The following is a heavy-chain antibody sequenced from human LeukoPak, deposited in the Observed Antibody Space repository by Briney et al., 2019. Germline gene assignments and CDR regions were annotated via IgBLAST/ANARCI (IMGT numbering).Heavy chain of an antibody. V-gene: IGHV3-74*01. J-gene: IGHJ4*02. Sequence: GGSLRLSCAASGFTLSNYWMHWVRQAPGEGLVWVSRIDPDGTTTNYADSVKGRFTTSRDNAKNTLYLQMNSLRAEDTAIYYCARALGYWGQGTLVTVSS. CDR3: ARALGY. CDR1: GFTLSNYW. CDR2: IDPDGTTT.